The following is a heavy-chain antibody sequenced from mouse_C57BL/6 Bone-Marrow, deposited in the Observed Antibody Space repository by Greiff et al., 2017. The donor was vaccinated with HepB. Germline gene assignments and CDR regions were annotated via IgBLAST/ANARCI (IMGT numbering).Heavy chain of an antibody. Sequence: EVQRVESGGGLVKPGGSLKLSCAASGFTFSDYGMHWVRQAPEKGLEWVAYISSGSSTIYYADTVKGRFTISRDNAKNTLFLQMTSLRSEDTAMYYCARWAYYYGSSFDYWGQGTTLTVSS. CDR1: GFTFSDYG. CDR2: ISSGSSTI. D-gene: IGHD1-1*01. J-gene: IGHJ2*01. V-gene: IGHV5-17*01. CDR3: ARWAYYYGSSFDY.